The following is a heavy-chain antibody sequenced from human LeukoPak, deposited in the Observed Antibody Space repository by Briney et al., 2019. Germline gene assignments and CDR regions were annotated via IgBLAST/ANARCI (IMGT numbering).Heavy chain of an antibody. CDR3: ARDPEGHGYYFDY. V-gene: IGHV4-4*07. J-gene: IGHJ4*02. D-gene: IGHD3-3*01. CDR1: GGSTSNYF. Sequence: SETLSLTCTVSGGSTSNYFCTWLRQSAGKGLEWIGRIHTSGSNNYNSSLKSRVSMSVDTSKNQFSLKLSSVTAADTAVYYCARDPEGHGYYFDYWGQGALVTVSS. CDR2: IHTSGSN.